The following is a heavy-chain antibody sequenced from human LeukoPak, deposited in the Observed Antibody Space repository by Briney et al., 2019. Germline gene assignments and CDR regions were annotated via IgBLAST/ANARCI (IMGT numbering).Heavy chain of an antibody. Sequence: ASVKVSCKASGYTFTGYYMHWVRQAPGQGLEWMGWINPNSGGTNYAQKFQGRVTMTRDTSISTAYMELSRLRSDDTAVYYCARRLGAYDASDIWGQGTMVTVSS. CDR3: ARRLGAYDASDI. CDR1: GYTFTGYY. CDR2: INPNSGGT. D-gene: IGHD3-10*01. V-gene: IGHV1-2*02. J-gene: IGHJ3*02.